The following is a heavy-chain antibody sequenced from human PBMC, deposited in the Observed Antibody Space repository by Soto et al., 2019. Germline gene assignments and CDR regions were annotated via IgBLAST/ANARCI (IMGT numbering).Heavy chain of an antibody. V-gene: IGHV4-34*01. Sequence: PSETLSLTSAVNGGPSSGYYRSWMRHPPGKGLEWSAEINHSGSTNYNPSLKSRVTIPVDTSKNQFSLKLSSVTAADTAVYYCARGSAASSSWYVVEYFQHWGQGTLVTVS. J-gene: IGHJ1*01. CDR3: ARGSAASSSWYVVEYFQH. D-gene: IGHD6-13*01. CDR1: GGPSSGYY. CDR2: INHSGST.